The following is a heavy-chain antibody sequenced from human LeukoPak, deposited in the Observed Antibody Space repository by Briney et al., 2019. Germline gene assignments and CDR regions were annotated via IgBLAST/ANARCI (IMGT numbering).Heavy chain of an antibody. CDR1: GGSISSYY. V-gene: IGHV4-59*08. J-gene: IGHJ6*02. Sequence: SETLSLTCTVSGGSISSYYWSWIRQPPGKGLEWIGYIYYSGSTNYNPSLKSRVTISVDTSKNQFSLKLSSVTAADTGVYYCARQAVTYRGYYYYGMDVWGQGTTVTVSS. CDR2: IYYSGST. CDR3: ARQAVTYRGYYYYGMDV. D-gene: IGHD4-17*01.